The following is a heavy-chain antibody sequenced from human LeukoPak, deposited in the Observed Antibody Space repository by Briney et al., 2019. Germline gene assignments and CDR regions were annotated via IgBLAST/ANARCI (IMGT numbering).Heavy chain of an antibody. J-gene: IGHJ4*02. D-gene: IGHD3-22*01. CDR3: ARGDYYDSSGYYSEGDY. Sequence: GGSLRLSCAASGFTVSSNYMSWVRQAPGKGLEWVSVIYSGGSTYYADSVKGRFTISRDNSKNTLYLQMNSLRAEDTAVYYCARGDYYDSSGYYSEGDYWGQGTLVTVSS. V-gene: IGHV3-66*01. CDR2: IYSGGST. CDR1: GFTVSSNY.